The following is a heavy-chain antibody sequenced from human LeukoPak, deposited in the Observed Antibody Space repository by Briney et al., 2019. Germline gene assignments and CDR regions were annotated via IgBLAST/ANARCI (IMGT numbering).Heavy chain of an antibody. V-gene: IGHV4-4*02. Sequence: PSETLSLTCAVSGGSISSSNWWSWVRQPPGKGLEWIGEIYHSGSPNYNPSLKSRVTISVDKSKNQFSLKLSSVTAADTAVYYCARDRYGSGGVDYWGQGTLVTVSS. CDR2: IYHSGSP. CDR3: ARDRYGSGGVDY. J-gene: IGHJ4*02. CDR1: GGSISSSNW. D-gene: IGHD3-10*01.